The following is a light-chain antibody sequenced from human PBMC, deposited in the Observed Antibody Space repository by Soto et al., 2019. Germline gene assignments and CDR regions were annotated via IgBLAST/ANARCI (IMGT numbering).Light chain of an antibody. Sequence: QSALTQPRSVSGSPGQSVTISCTGTSSDVGGYNYVSWYQQHPGKAPKLMIYDVSKRPSGVPDRFSGSKSGNTASLTISGLQAEDEADYYCCSYAGSYPYVFGTGTKDTVL. CDR2: DVS. V-gene: IGLV2-11*01. J-gene: IGLJ1*01. CDR1: SSDVGGYNY. CDR3: CSYAGSYPYV.